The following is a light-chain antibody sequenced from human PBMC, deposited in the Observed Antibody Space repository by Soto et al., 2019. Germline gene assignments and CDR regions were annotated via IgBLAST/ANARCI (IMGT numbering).Light chain of an antibody. V-gene: IGKV4-1*01. Sequence: DIVMTQSPDSLAVSLGERATINCKSSQNVLYRSNNRNYLAWYQHKAGQPPKLLFYWASTRESGVPDRFSGSGSGTDFALTISSLQAEDVEVYYCQQYYSPPFTFGGGTKLEIE. CDR1: QNVLYRSNNRNY. J-gene: IGKJ4*01. CDR2: WAS. CDR3: QQYYSPPFT.